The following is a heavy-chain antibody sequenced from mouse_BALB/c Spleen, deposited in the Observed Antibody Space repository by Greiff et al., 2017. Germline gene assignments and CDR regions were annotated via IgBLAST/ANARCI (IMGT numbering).Heavy chain of an antibody. CDR3: ARQLGRKGSWFAY. CDR1: GFDFSRYW. D-gene: IGHD4-1*01. Sequence: EVKLMESGGGLVQPGGSLKLSCAASGFDFSRYWMSWVRQAPGKGLEWIGEINPDSSTINYTPSLKDKFIISRDNAKNTLYLQMSKVRSEDTALYYCARQLGRKGSWFAYWGQGTLVTVSA. V-gene: IGHV4-1*02. CDR2: INPDSSTI. J-gene: IGHJ3*01.